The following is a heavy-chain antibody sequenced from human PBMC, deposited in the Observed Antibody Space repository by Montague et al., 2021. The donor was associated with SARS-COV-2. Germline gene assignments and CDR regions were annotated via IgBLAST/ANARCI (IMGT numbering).Heavy chain of an antibody. V-gene: IGHV3-23*01. D-gene: IGHD2-15*01. J-gene: IGHJ4*02. CDR2: FTSVGADT. Sequence: SLRLSCSASGFTFREYSMSWVRHVPGKGLEWVSIFTSVGADTFYXDSVKGRCTVSRDISRNLFYLQLNNLRGEDTATYFCARDFCYPLDVDPTHFDYWGPGTLVTVSS. CDR1: GFTFREYS. CDR3: ARDFCYPLDVDPTHFDY.